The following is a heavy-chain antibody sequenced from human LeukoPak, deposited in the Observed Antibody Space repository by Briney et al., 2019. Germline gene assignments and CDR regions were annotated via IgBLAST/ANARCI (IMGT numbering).Heavy chain of an antibody. J-gene: IGHJ4*02. Sequence: GGPLRLSCVASGFTFSNYYMSWVRQAPGKGLEWISYITRSGGFYADSVKGRFTISRDNAKNSLYLQMNSLRFEDTAVYYCARDGDTTSKVDYLGQGTLVTVSS. CDR1: GFTFSNYY. D-gene: IGHD7-27*01. CDR3: ARDGDTTSKVDY. V-gene: IGHV3-11*01. CDR2: ITRSGG.